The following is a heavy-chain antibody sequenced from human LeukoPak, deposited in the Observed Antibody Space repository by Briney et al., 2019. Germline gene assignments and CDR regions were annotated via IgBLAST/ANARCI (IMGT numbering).Heavy chain of an antibody. CDR1: GYTFTGYY. V-gene: IGHV1-2*04. D-gene: IGHD3-10*01. CDR3: ARGVPTKLVRGIFDI. CDR2: INPNSGGT. Sequence: ASVKVSCKASGYTFTGYYMHWVRQAPGQGLEWMGWINPNSGGTNYAQKFQGWVTMTRDTSISTAYMELSRLRSDDTAVYYCARGVPTKLVRGIFDIWGQGTMVTVSS. J-gene: IGHJ3*02.